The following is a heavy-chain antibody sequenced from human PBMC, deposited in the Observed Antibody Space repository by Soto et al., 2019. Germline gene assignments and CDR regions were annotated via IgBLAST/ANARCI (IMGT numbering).Heavy chain of an antibody. J-gene: IGHJ5*02. Sequence: PSETLSLTCTVSGGSISSGGYYWSWIRQHPGKGLEWIGYIYYSGSTYYNPSLKSRVTISVDTSKNQFSLKLSSVTAADTAVYYCARLILLAVALNWYAPPGTRIHVTGS. CDR2: IYYSGST. CDR3: ARLILLAVALNWYAP. V-gene: IGHV4-31*02. CDR1: GGSISSGGYY. D-gene: IGHD6-19*01.